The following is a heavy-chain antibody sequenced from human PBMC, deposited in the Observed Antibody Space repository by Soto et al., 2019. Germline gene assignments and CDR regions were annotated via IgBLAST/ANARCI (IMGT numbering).Heavy chain of an antibody. J-gene: IGHJ4*02. Sequence: QVQLVQSGAEVKKPGASVKVSCKASGYTFTSYGISWVRQAPGQGLEWMGWISAYNGNTNYAQKLQGRVTMTTDTATSTAYMGLRSLRSDDTAVYYCARVAVDILTGYYHGGWFDYWGQGTLVTVSS. CDR2: ISAYNGNT. D-gene: IGHD3-9*01. CDR1: GYTFTSYG. V-gene: IGHV1-18*01. CDR3: ARVAVDILTGYYHGGWFDY.